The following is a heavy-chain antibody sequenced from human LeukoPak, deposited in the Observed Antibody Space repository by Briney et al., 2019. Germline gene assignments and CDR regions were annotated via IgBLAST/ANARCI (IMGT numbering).Heavy chain of an antibody. CDR1: GFTFSSYG. D-gene: IGHD3-22*01. CDR2: ISGSGGST. CDR3: AKDRSYYDNSGFYRHY. J-gene: IGHJ4*02. Sequence: GGSLRLSCAASGFTFSSYGLHWVRQAPGKGLEWVSAISGSGGSTYYADSVKGRFTISRDNSKNTLYLQMNSLRAEDTAVYYCAKDRSYYDNSGFYRHYWGQGTLVTVSS. V-gene: IGHV3-23*01.